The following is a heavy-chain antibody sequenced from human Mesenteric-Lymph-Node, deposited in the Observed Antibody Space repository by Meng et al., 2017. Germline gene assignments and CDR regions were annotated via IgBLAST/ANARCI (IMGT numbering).Heavy chain of an antibody. CDR1: GYTFSSNA. J-gene: IGHJ4*02. CDR2: ITSRSGAGT. V-gene: IGHV3-23*01. D-gene: IGHD3-16*01. CDR3: TKDCYGFHCD. Sequence: EVQLLESGGGLVQPGGYLRLSCEGSGYTFSSNAMSWVRQAPGKGLEWISAITSRSGAGTEYIDSVKGRFTISRDNSRNTLYLQMNSLRVEDTAVYYCTKDCYGFHCDWGQGTLVTVSS.